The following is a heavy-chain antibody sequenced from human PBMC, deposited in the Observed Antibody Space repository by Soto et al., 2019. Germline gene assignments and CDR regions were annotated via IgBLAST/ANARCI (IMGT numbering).Heavy chain of an antibody. D-gene: IGHD3-16*02. CDR2: IHNSGNT. V-gene: IGHV4-30-4*01. CDR1: GGSIHHIDSY. CDR3: ARSTYGEGYPHFFAD. J-gene: IGHJ4*02. Sequence: QVQLQESGPGLVMPSQTLSLTCTVSGGSIHHIDSYWTWIRQSPGRGPEWIGYIHNSGNTFYSLSLKRRLAISIDTSKSQFSLKLSAVTAADTAFYYCARSTYGEGYPHFFADWGQGTLVTVSS.